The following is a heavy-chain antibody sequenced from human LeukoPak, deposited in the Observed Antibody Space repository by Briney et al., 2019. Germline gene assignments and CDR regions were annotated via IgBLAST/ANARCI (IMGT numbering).Heavy chain of an antibody. D-gene: IGHD3-10*01. CDR2: ISSSSSYI. Sequence: GGSLRLSCAASGFTFSSYSMNWVRQAPGKGLEWVSSISSSSSYIYYADSVKGRFTISRDNAKNSLYLQMNSLRAEDTAVYYCARGDDGSGSYNYFDYWGQGTLVTVSS. V-gene: IGHV3-21*01. J-gene: IGHJ4*02. CDR3: ARGDDGSGSYNYFDY. CDR1: GFTFSSYS.